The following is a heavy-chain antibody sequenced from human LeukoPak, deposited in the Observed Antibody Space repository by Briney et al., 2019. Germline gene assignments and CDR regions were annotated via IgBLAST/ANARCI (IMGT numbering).Heavy chain of an antibody. Sequence: GGSLRLSCAASGFTFSSYWMHWVRQAPGKGLVWVSRINSDGSSTSYADSVKGRFTISRDNAKNTLYLQMNSLRAEDTAVYYCAREGYYGSGSYYKQKEFDYWGQGTLVTASS. J-gene: IGHJ4*02. CDR2: INSDGSST. V-gene: IGHV3-74*01. D-gene: IGHD3-10*01. CDR1: GFTFSSYW. CDR3: AREGYYGSGSYYKQKEFDY.